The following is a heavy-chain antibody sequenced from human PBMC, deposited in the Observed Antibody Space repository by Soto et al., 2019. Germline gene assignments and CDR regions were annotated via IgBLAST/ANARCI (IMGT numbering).Heavy chain of an antibody. Sequence: ASVKVSCKASGYTFTGYYMHWVRQAPGQGLEWMGWINPNSGGTNYAQKLQGWVTMTRDMSISTAYMELSRLRSDDTAVYYCAMGYGSGDYYYGMDVWGQGTTVTVSS. CDR2: INPNSGGT. CDR3: AMGYGSGDYYYGMDV. CDR1: GYTFTGYY. V-gene: IGHV1-2*04. D-gene: IGHD3-10*01. J-gene: IGHJ6*02.